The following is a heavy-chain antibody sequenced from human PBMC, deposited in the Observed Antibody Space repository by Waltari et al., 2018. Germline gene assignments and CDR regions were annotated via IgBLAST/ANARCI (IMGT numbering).Heavy chain of an antibody. J-gene: IGHJ4*02. CDR2: IYYSGST. V-gene: IGHV4-39*07. CDR1: GGSISSSSYY. CDR3: ARVAMYSRSAHFDY. Sequence: QLQLQESGPGLVKPSETLSLTCTVSGGSISSSSYYWGWIRQPPGKGLEWIGSIYYSGSTYYNPSLKSRVTISVDTAKNQFSLELGSGTAADTAVYYCARVAMYSRSAHFDYWGQGTLVTVSS. D-gene: IGHD6-6*01.